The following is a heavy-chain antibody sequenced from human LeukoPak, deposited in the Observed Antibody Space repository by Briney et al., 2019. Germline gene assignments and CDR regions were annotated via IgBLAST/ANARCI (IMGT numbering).Heavy chain of an antibody. V-gene: IGHV3-48*03. CDR3: AKDATAVVGTVYMDV. Sequence: QPGGSLRLSCAASGFTFSSYEMNWVRQAPGKGLEWISHISNIGDIIHYADSVEGRFTISRDNAKNSLYLQMNSLRAEDTAVYYCAKDATAVVGTVYMDVWGKGTTVTISS. CDR2: ISNIGDII. CDR1: GFTFSSYE. J-gene: IGHJ6*03. D-gene: IGHD6-13*01.